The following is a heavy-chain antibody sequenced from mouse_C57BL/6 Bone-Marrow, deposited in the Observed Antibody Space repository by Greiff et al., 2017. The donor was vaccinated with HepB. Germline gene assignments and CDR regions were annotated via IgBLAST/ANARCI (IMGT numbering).Heavy chain of an antibody. Sequence: QVQLQQPGAELVRPGSSVKLSCKASGYTFTSYWMDWVKQRPGQGLEWIGNIYPSDSETHYNQKFKDKATLTVDKSSSTADMQLSSLTSEDSAVYYCARGYYFDYWGQVTTLTVSS. CDR2: IYPSDSET. CDR1: GYTFTSYW. J-gene: IGHJ2*01. CDR3: ARGYYFDY. V-gene: IGHV1-61*01.